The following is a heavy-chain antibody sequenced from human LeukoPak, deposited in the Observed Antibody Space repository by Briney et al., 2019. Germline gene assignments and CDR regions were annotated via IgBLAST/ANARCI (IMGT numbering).Heavy chain of an antibody. D-gene: IGHD6-13*01. CDR3: ASLYSSSLYYYYYGMDV. J-gene: IGHJ6*02. CDR1: GGSISSSSYY. CDR2: IYYSGST. Sequence: SETLSLTCTVSGGSISSSSYYWGWIRQPPGKGLEWIGSIYYSGSTYYNPSLKSRVTISVDTSKNQFSLKLSSVTAADTAVYYCASLYSSSLYYYYYGMDVWGQGTTVTVSS. V-gene: IGHV4-39*01.